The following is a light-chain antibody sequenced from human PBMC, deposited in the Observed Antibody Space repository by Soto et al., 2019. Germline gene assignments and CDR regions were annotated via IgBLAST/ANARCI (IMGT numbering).Light chain of an antibody. Sequence: DIVITQPHAYLAVSLGERATINCKSSQSVLYSSNNKNALAWSPPQPGQAPRLLIYDASNRATGIPARCSGSGSGTDFNLTSSSLEPEDSGVYYCQQRYDWVTFGGGTKVDI. CDR2: DAS. CDR3: QQRYDWVT. J-gene: IGKJ4*01. V-gene: IGKV4-1*01. CDR1: QSVLYSSNNKNA.